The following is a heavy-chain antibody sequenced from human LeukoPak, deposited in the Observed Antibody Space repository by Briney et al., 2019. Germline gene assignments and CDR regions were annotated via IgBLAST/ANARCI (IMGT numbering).Heavy chain of an antibody. CDR3: ARPLYDSSGYYYNY. CDR1: GYTFTTYN. CDR2: INPNSGGT. J-gene: IGHJ4*02. D-gene: IGHD3-22*01. Sequence: ASVKVSCKASGYTFTTYNINWVRQAPGQGLEWMGWINPNSGGTNHAQKFQGRVTMTRDTSISTAYMELSRLRSDDTAVYYCARPLYDSSGYYYNYWGQGTLVTVSS. V-gene: IGHV1-2*02.